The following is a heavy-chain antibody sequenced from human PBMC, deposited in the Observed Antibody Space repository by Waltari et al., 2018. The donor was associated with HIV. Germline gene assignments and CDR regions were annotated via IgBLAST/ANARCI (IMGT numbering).Heavy chain of an antibody. Sequence: QVQLVQSGAEVKKPGASVTVSCKASGYTFTSYYMHWVRPAPGQGLEWKGIINPRGGSITYAQKFQGRVTMTRDTSTRTVYMEVSSLRSEDTAVYYCARGSHCSSTSCYPHYYYGMDVWGQGTTVTVS. J-gene: IGHJ6*02. CDR3: ARGSHCSSTSCYPHYYYGMDV. CDR1: GYTFTSYY. V-gene: IGHV1-46*01. CDR2: INPRGGSI. D-gene: IGHD2-2*01.